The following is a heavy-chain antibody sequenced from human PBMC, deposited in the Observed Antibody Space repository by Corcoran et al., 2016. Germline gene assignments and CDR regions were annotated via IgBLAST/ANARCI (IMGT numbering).Heavy chain of an antibody. J-gene: IGHJ4*02. D-gene: IGHD6-19*01. CDR2: INHSGST. CDR3: ARGDKGSGWAFGD. Sequence: QVQLQQWGAGLLKPSETLSLTCAVYGGYFSGYYWSWIRQPPGKGLEWIGDINHSGSTNYNPSLKSRVTISVDTSKNHVSLKLSSVTAAATAVYYCARGDKGSGWAFGDWGQGTLVTVSS. V-gene: IGHV4-34*01. CDR1: GGYFSGYY.